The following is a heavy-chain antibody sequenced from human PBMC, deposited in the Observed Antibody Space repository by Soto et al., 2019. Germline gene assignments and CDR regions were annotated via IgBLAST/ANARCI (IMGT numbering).Heavy chain of an antibody. J-gene: IGHJ4*02. CDR3: AMIVASAGIDY. CDR1: RFTFSTYA. Sequence: PGGSLRLSCAASRFTFSTYAMSWVRQAPGKGLEWVSGISGSGDNTYYADSVKGRFTISRDNSKNTLYLQMNGLRAEDTAVYYCAMIVASAGIDYWGQGTLVTVSS. CDR2: ISGSGDNT. D-gene: IGHD6-13*01. V-gene: IGHV3-23*01.